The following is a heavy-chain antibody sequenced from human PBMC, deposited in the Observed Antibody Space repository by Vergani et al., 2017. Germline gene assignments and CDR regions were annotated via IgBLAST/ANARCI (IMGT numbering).Heavy chain of an antibody. CDR1: GFTFSSYA. J-gene: IGHJ3*02. D-gene: IGHD6-13*01. CDR2: ISGSGGSP. V-gene: IGHV3-23*01. CDR3: AKDLLGSSWYIDHDAFDI. Sequence: EVQLLESGGGLVQPGGSLRLSCAASGFTFSSYAMSWVRQAPGKGLEWVSAISGSGGSPYYADSVKGRFTISRDNSKNTLYLQMNSLRAEDTAVYYCAKDLLGSSWYIDHDAFDIWGQGTMVTVSS.